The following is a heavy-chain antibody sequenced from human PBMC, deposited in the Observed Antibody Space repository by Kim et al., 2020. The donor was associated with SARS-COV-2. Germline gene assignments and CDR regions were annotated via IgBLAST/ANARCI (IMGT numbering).Heavy chain of an antibody. D-gene: IGHD6-19*01. J-gene: IGHJ3*02. Sequence: GESLKISCKGSGYSFTSYWIGWVRQMPGKGLEWMGIIYPGDSDTRYSPSFQGQVTISADKSISTAYLQWSSLKASDTAMYYCARSGDGWRAQDAFDIWGQGTMVTVSS. CDR3: ARSGDGWRAQDAFDI. CDR2: IYPGDSDT. CDR1: GYSFTSYW. V-gene: IGHV5-51*01.